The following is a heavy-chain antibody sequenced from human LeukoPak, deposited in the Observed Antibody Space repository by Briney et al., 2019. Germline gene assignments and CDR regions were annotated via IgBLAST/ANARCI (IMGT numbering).Heavy chain of an antibody. Sequence: ASVKVSCKASGYTFTGYYMHWVRQAPGQGLEWMGWINPNSGGTNYAQKFQGRVTMTRDTSISTAYMELSRLRSDDTAVYYCARASGIVATISDYWGQGTLVTVSS. CDR1: GYTFTGYY. J-gene: IGHJ4*02. V-gene: IGHV1-2*02. CDR2: INPNSGGT. D-gene: IGHD5-12*01. CDR3: ARASGIVATISDY.